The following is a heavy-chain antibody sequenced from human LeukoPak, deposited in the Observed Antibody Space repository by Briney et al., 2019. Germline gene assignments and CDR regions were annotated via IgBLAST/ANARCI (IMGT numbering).Heavy chain of an antibody. CDR1: GFAFSSYS. CDR3: ARADSNIAARRVGFDS. D-gene: IGHD6-6*01. CDR2: ISGSSSYI. V-gene: IGHV3-21*06. Sequence: GGSLRLSCAASGFAFSSYSMNWVRQAPGKGLEWVSSISGSSSYIYYADSMKGRFTISRHNAKNSLYLQMNNLSAEDTAIYYCARADSNIAARRVGFDSWGQGTLVTVSS. J-gene: IGHJ4*02.